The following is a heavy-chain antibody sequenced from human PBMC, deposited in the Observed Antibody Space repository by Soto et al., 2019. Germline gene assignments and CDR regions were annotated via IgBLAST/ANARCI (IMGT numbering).Heavy chain of an antibody. Sequence: GGSLRLSCAASGFTFSSYAMSWVRQAPGKGLEWVSAISGSGGSTYYADSVKGRFTISRDNSKNTLYLQMNSLRAEDTAVYYCAKDRGRYCSGGSCYVGDYWGQGTLVTVSS. D-gene: IGHD2-15*01. V-gene: IGHV3-23*01. CDR2: ISGSGGST. CDR1: GFTFSSYA. CDR3: AKDRGRYCSGGSCYVGDY. J-gene: IGHJ4*02.